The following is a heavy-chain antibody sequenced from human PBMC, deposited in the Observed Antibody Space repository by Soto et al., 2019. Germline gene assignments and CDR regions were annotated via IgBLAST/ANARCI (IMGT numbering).Heavy chain of an antibody. Sequence: GECLKSSCKGSGYSFTSDWIGWVRQMPGKSLEWMGIIYPGDSDTRYSPSFQGQVTISADKSISTAYLQWSSLKASDTAMYYCARHRDIVVVLAPGLDYWGKGTLVTVSS. J-gene: IGHJ4*02. CDR1: GYSFTSDW. V-gene: IGHV5-51*01. CDR2: IYPGDSDT. D-gene: IGHD2-15*01. CDR3: ARHRDIVVVLAPGLDY.